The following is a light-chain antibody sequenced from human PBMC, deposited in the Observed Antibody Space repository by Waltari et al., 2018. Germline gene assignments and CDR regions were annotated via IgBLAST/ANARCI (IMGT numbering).Light chain of an antibody. CDR2: EGS. J-gene: IGLJ2*01. CDR3: CSYAGSSTLV. Sequence: QSALTQPASVSGSPGQSITISCTGTSSDVGSYNLVSWYQQHPGKAPKLMVYEGSKRPCGVSTRFSGSKSGNTASLTISVLQAEDEADYCCCSYAGSSTLVFGGGTKLTVL. V-gene: IGLV2-23*01. CDR1: SSDVGSYNL.